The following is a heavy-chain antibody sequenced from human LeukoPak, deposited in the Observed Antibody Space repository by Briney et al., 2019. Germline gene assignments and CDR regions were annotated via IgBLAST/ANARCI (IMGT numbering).Heavy chain of an antibody. CDR2: IIPFFGTS. D-gene: IGHD5-18*01. CDR3: ARGPDTAMVLSNWFDP. CDR1: GGTFRGSG. Sequence: ASVKVSCKASGGTFRGSGLSWVRQAPGQGLEWMGGIIPFFGTSNYAQKFQGRVTMTTDESTTTAYMELRSLRSDDTAVYYCARGPDTAMVLSNWFDPWGQGTLVTVSS. V-gene: IGHV1-69*05. J-gene: IGHJ5*02.